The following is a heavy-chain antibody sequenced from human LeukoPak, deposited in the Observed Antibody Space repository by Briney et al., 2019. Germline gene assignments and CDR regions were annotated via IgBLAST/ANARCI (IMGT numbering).Heavy chain of an antibody. CDR3: ARYGIADYYYYYMDV. CDR1: GGTLSSYA. J-gene: IGHJ6*03. V-gene: IGHV1-8*03. D-gene: IGHD6-13*01. CDR2: MNPNSGNT. Sequence: ASVKVSCKASGGTLSSYAISWVRQATGQGLEWMGWMNPNSGNTGYAQKFQGRVTITRNTSISTAYMGLSSLRSEDTAVYYCARYGIADYYYYYMDVWGKGTTVTVSS.